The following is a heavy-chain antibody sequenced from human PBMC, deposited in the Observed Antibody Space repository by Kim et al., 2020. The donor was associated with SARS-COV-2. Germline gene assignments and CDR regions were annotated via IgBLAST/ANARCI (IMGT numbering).Heavy chain of an antibody. CDR3: ARELTARSSHAYDE. V-gene: IGHV3-30*03. CDR2: ISFDGKVK. J-gene: IGHJ4*02. D-gene: IGHD6-6*01. Sequence: GGSLRLSCAASGFTFSSFGMHWVRQAPGKGLEWVTVISFDGKVKYYADSVKGRLSISRDNTENTMYLQMNSLRVEDTAVYFCARELTARSSHAYDECGQGTLVTVSS. CDR1: GFTFSSFG.